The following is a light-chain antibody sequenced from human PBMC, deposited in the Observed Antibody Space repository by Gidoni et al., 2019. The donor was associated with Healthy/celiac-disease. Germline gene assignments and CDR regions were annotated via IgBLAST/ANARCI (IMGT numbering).Light chain of an antibody. CDR3: QQSYSTPPT. J-gene: IGKJ4*01. V-gene: IGKV1-39*01. Sequence: DIQMTQSPSSLSASVGDRVTITCRASQSISSYLNWYQQKPGKAPKLLIYAASSLQSGVPSRFSGSGSGTDFTLTISSLQPEDFATYYCQQSYSTPPTLVGGTKVEIK. CDR1: QSISSY. CDR2: AAS.